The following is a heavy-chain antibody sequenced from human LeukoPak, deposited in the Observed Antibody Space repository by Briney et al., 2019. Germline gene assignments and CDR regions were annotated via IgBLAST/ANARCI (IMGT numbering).Heavy chain of an antibody. V-gene: IGHV1-46*01. Sequence: ASVKVSCKASGYTFTSYYMHWVRQAPGQGLEWMGIINPSGGSTSYAQKFQGRVTMTRDTSTSTVYMELSSLRSEDTAVYYCARDHLDDFWSGALYYCYGMDVWGQGTTVTVS. CDR2: INPSGGST. D-gene: IGHD3-3*01. CDR1: GYTFTSYY. J-gene: IGHJ6*02. CDR3: ARDHLDDFWSGALYYCYGMDV.